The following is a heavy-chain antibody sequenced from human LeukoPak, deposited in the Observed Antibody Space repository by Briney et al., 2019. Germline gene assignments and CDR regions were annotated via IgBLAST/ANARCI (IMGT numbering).Heavy chain of an antibody. CDR1: GYTFSGYY. D-gene: IGHD6-13*01. Sequence: EASVKVSCKASGYTFSGYYMHWVRQAPRQGLEWMGWINPNSGGTNYAQKFQGRVTMTRDTSISTAYMELSRLRSDDTAVYYCARGYPLSTTAAGTYFQHWGQGTLVTVSS. CDR3: ARGYPLSTTAAGTYFQH. CDR2: INPNSGGT. V-gene: IGHV1-2*02. J-gene: IGHJ1*01.